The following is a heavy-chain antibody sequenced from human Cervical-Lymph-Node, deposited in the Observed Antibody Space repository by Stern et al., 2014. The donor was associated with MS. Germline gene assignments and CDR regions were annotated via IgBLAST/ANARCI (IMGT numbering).Heavy chain of an antibody. D-gene: IGHD2-21*01. CDR3: ARHCGFRPGCFDY. Sequence: VQLVESGAEVKKPGESLKISCKVSGYSFTSYWICWVRQLPGKGLEWMGINYAGDTDSRYTPSFKGQVTNAADKSISTPYLQWSSLKASDTAMYSCARHCGFRPGCFDYWGQGTLVTVSS. J-gene: IGHJ4*02. CDR2: NYAGDTDS. CDR1: GYSFTSYW. V-gene: IGHV5-51*01.